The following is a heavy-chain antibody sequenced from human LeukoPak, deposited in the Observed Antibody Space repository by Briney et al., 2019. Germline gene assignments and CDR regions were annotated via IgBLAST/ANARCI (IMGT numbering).Heavy chain of an antibody. V-gene: IGHV1-46*03. D-gene: IGHD7-27*01. Sequence: GASVKVSCKASGYAFTTYYMHWVRQAPGQGLEWMGIINPSGGSTTYAQKFQGRVTMTRDTSTSTVYMELSSLRSEDTAVYYCARIKLGANAFDIWGQGTVVTVSS. CDR3: ARIKLGANAFDI. CDR1: GYAFTTYY. J-gene: IGHJ3*02. CDR2: INPSGGST.